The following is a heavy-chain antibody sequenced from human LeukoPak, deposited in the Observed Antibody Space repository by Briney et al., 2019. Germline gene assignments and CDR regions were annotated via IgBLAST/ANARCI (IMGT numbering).Heavy chain of an antibody. Sequence: PGGSLRLSCAASGFTLDNYNFNWVRQAPGKGLEWVASIRSYSSYIHYADSVKGRFTISRDDAKKSLYLQMDSLRAEDTAVYYCAKETWYYFDYWGQGTLVTVSS. D-gene: IGHD2-15*01. V-gene: IGHV3-21*04. CDR2: IRSYSSYI. J-gene: IGHJ4*02. CDR3: AKETWYYFDY. CDR1: GFTLDNYN.